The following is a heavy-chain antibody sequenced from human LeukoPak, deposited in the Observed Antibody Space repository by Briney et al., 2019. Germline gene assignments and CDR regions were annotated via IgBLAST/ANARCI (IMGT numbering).Heavy chain of an antibody. J-gene: IGHJ4*02. Sequence: PGGSLRLSCEPSGFTYGYYWMTWVRQAPGKGLEWVANINQYGNETYYVDSVKGRFFIFRDNVKNSLYLQMNRLRAEDTAVYYCARDYGYYWGQGTLVTVSS. CDR2: INQYGNET. D-gene: IGHD4-17*01. CDR1: GFTYGYYW. V-gene: IGHV3-7*01. CDR3: ARDYGYY.